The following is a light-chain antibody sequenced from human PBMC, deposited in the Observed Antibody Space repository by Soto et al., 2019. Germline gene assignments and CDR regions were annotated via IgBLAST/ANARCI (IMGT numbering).Light chain of an antibody. V-gene: IGKV3-20*01. CDR3: QQSGSSPRT. J-gene: IGKJ2*01. Sequence: EIVLTQSPGTLSLSPGERATLSCRASQSVSSSYLAWYQQKPGQAPRLLIYDASNRATGIPDRFSGSGSGTDFTLTINRLEPEDFAVYYCQQSGSSPRTFGQGTKVDIK. CDR1: QSVSSSY. CDR2: DAS.